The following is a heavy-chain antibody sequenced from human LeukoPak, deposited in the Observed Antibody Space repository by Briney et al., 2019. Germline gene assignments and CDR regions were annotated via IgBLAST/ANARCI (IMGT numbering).Heavy chain of an antibody. CDR1: EFTFSNYA. V-gene: IGHV3-23*01. CDR3: ARDLSGSYYFDY. Sequence: GGPLRLSCAASEFTFSNYAMNWVRQAPGKGLEWVSGISGSGGSTYYADSVKGRFTISRDNSKNTLYLQMNSLRAEDTVVYYCARDLSGSYYFDYWGQGTPVTVSS. D-gene: IGHD1-26*01. CDR2: ISGSGGST. J-gene: IGHJ4*02.